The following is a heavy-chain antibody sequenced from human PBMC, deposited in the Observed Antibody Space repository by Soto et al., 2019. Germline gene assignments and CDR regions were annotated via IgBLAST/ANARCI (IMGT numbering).Heavy chain of an antibody. V-gene: IGHV3-23*01. D-gene: IGHD6-19*01. Sequence: EVQLLDSGGGLVQPGGSLRLSCAASGFTFSSSAMSWVRQAPGKGLEWVSAVSGSGGTTYYADSVRGRFTISRDNYKNTLYLQMNRLRAEDTAIYFCARCTVDTIVTSGWCHYLDPWGQGTLVTVSS. J-gene: IGHJ5*02. CDR2: VSGSGGTT. CDR1: GFTFSSSA. CDR3: ARCTVDTIVTSGWCHYLDP.